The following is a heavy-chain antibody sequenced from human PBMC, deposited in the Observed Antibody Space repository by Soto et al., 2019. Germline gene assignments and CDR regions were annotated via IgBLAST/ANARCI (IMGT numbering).Heavy chain of an antibody. CDR3: AKDQRSVAARPHDAFDI. Sequence: GGSLRLSCAASGFTFSSYAMSWVRQAPGKGLEWVSAISGSGGSTYYADSVKGRFTISRDNSKNTLYLQMNSLRAEATAVYYCAKDQRSVAARPHDAFDIWGQGTMVTVSS. V-gene: IGHV3-23*01. D-gene: IGHD6-6*01. J-gene: IGHJ3*02. CDR2: ISGSGGST. CDR1: GFTFSSYA.